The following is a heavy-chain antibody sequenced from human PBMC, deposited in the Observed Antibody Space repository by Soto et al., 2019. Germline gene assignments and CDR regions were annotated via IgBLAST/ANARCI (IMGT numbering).Heavy chain of an antibody. J-gene: IGHJ6*02. CDR1: GYSFTSYW. CDR2: IYPGDSDT. CDR3: ARREYSSSWPPGRGMDV. D-gene: IGHD6-13*01. V-gene: IGHV5-51*01. Sequence: GESLKISCKGSGYSFTSYWIGWVRQMPGKGLEWMGIIYPGDSDTRYSPSFQGQVTISADKSISTAYLQWSSLKASDTAMYYCARREYSSSWPPGRGMDVTGQGTTVTVSS.